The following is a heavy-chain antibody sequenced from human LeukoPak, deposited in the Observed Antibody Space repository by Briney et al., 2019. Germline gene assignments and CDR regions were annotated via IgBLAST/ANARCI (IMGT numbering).Heavy chain of an antibody. D-gene: IGHD5-24*01. CDR2: ISSSGRTI. CDR3: ASHRWVQFQVDY. Sequence: GGSLRLSCAASGFTFSDYYMSWIRPAPGKGLEWVSYISSSGRTIYYADSVKGRFTISRDNAKNSVYLQMNSLRAEDTAVYYCASHRWVQFQVDYGGQGTLVTVS. V-gene: IGHV3-11*01. CDR1: GFTFSDYY. J-gene: IGHJ4*02.